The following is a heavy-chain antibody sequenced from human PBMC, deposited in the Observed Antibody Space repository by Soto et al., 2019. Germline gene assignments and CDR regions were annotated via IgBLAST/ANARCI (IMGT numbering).Heavy chain of an antibody. CDR2: IWYDGSNK. J-gene: IGHJ5*02. CDR1: GFTFSSYG. D-gene: IGHD4-17*01. CDR3: ARAYGDYVFPIWFDP. Sequence: GGSLRLSCAASGFTFSSYGMHWVRQAPGKGLEWVAVIWYDGSNKYYADSVKGRFTISRDNSKNTLYLQMNSLRAEDTAVYYCARAYGDYVFPIWFDPWGQGTLVTVSS. V-gene: IGHV3-33*01.